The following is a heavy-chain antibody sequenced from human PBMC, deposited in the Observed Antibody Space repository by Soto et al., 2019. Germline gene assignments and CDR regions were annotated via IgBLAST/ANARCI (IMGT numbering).Heavy chain of an antibody. D-gene: IGHD2-2*01. CDR2: ISGSGGST. CDR3: AKRGRYCSSTSCYGGDY. J-gene: IGHJ4*02. CDR1: VFTFSSYA. V-gene: IGHV3-23*01. Sequence: PGGSLRLSCAASVFTFSSYAMSWVRQAPGKGLEWVSAISGSGGSTYYADSVKGRFTISRDNSKNTLYLQMNSLRAEDTAVYYCAKRGRYCSSTSCYGGDYWGQGTLVTVSS.